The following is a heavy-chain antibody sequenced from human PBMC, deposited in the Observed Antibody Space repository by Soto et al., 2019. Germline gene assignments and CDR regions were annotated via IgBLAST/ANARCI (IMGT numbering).Heavy chain of an antibody. CDR1: GFTFSSYG. V-gene: IGHV3-21*01. J-gene: IGHJ4*02. D-gene: IGHD4-17*01. CDR3: ARDLYGDYSLDY. Sequence: PGGSLRLSCAASGFTFSSYGMHWVRQAPGKGLEWVSSISSSSSYIYYADSLKGRFTISRDNAKNSLYLQMNSLRAEDTAVYYCARDLYGDYSLDYWGQGTLVTVSS. CDR2: ISSSSSYI.